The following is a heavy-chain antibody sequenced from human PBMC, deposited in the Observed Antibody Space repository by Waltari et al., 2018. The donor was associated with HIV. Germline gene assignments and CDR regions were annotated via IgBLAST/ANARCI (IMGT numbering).Heavy chain of an antibody. J-gene: IGHJ4*02. V-gene: IGHV4-61*02. CDR1: GGSISSGSYY. D-gene: IGHD3-3*01. CDR2: IYTRGST. CDR3: AGQYDDFWSAPEDY. Sequence: QVQLQESGPGLVKPSQTLSLTCTVSGGSISSGSYYWSWIRQPAGKGLEWIGRIYTRGSTNYNPSRKSRVTISVDTSKNQFSLKLSSVTAADTAVYYCAGQYDDFWSAPEDYWGQGTLVTVSS.